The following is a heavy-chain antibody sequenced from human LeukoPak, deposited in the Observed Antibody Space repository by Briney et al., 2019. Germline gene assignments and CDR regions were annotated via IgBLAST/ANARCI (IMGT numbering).Heavy chain of an antibody. CDR3: AKHPGDFTGIVDYYYMDV. J-gene: IGHJ6*03. CDR1: GFSLSSYA. D-gene: IGHD1-26*01. V-gene: IGHV3-23*01. Sequence: PGGSLRLSCTVSGFSLSSYAMSWVRRAPGKGLEWVSATSSSDAGKYYADSVRGRFTISRDNSRNTLYLQMNSLRAEDTAVYYCAKHPGDFTGIVDYYYMDVWGKGTTVTISS. CDR2: TSSSDAGK.